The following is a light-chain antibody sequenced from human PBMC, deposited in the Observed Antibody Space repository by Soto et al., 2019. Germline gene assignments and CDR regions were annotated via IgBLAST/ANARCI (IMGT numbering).Light chain of an antibody. CDR3: SSYTSSSTLVV. J-gene: IGLJ2*01. Sequence: QSALTQPASVSGSPGQSITISCTGTSSDVGGYNYVSWYQQHPGKAPKLMIYEVSNRPSGVSKRFSGSKSGNTAPLTISGLQAEDEADYYCSSYTSSSTLVVFGGGTKLTVL. V-gene: IGLV2-14*01. CDR1: SSDVGGYNY. CDR2: EVS.